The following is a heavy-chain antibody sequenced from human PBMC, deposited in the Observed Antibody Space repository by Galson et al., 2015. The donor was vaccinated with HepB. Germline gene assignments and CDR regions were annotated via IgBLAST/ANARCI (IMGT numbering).Heavy chain of an antibody. D-gene: IGHD3-10*01. V-gene: IGHV1-69*13. CDR1: GGTFSSYA. CDR3: ASSVRGDTLSLFDY. J-gene: IGHJ4*02. CDR2: IIPIFGTA. Sequence: SVKVSCKASGGTFSSYAISWVRQAPGQGLEWMGGIIPIFGTANYAQKFQGRVTITADESTSTAYMELSSLRSEDTAVYYCASSVRGDTLSLFDYWGQGTLVTVSS.